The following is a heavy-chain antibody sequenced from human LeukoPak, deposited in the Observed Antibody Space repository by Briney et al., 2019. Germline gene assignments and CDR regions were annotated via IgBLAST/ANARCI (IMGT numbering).Heavy chain of an antibody. D-gene: IGHD5-18*01. Sequence: ASVKVSCKVSGSTLSDLSIHWVRQAPGQGLEWMGWINPNSGGTNYAQKFQGGVTMTRDTSISTAYMELSRLRSDDTAVYYCAREDSYGYYFDYWGQGALDTVSS. J-gene: IGHJ4*02. V-gene: IGHV1-2*02. CDR3: AREDSYGYYFDY. CDR1: GSTLSDLS. CDR2: INPNSGGT.